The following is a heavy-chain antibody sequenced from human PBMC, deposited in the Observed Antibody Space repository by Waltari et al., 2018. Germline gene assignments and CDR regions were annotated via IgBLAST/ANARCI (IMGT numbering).Heavy chain of an antibody. CDR2: IYYSGST. CDR3: ARWITIFGVVTIGAFDI. V-gene: IGHV4-30-4*01. CDR1: GGSIFRGDNY. D-gene: IGHD3-3*01. J-gene: IGHJ3*02. Sequence: QVQLQELGPGLVRPSQTLSLTCTVSGGSIFRGDNYWGWIRQPPGKGLEWLGYIYYSGSTYYNPSLKSRVTISVDTSKNQFSLKLSSVTAADTAVYYCARWITIFGVVTIGAFDIWGQGTMVSVSS.